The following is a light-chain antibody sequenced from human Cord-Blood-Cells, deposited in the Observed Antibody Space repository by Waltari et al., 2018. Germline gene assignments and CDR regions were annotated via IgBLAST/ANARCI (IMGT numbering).Light chain of an antibody. CDR2: WAS. J-gene: IGKJ4*01. Sequence: DIVMTQSPDSLAVSLGERAPITCKSSQSVLYSSNNKNNLAWYQQKPGQPPKLLIYWASTRESGVPDRFSGSGSGTDFTLTISSLQAEDVAVYYCQQYYSTPLTFGGGTKVEIK. CDR3: QQYYSTPLT. CDR1: QSVLYSSNNKNN. V-gene: IGKV4-1*01.